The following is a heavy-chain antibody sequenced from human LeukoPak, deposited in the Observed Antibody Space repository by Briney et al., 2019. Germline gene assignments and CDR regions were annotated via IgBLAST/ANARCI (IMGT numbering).Heavy chain of an antibody. J-gene: IGHJ4*02. V-gene: IGHV4-34*01. CDR3: ARPRYGSGSLDS. CDR2: INHSGST. CDR1: GGSFSGSY. Sequence: PSETLSLTCAVYGGSFSGSYWTWIRQPPGKGLGWIGEINHSGSTTYNPSLNNRVTISVDTSKNQFSLKLSSVTAADTAVYYCARPRYGSGSLDSWGQGTLVTVSS. D-gene: IGHD3-10*01.